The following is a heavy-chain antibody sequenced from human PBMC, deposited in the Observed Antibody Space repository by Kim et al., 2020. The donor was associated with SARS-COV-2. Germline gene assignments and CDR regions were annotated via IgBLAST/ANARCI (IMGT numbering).Heavy chain of an antibody. J-gene: IGHJ4*02. CDR3: AKDRTIVVVPAAPFDY. Sequence: SVKGRFTIARDNSKNPLDLQMNSRRAGDTAVYYCAKDRTIVVVPAAPFDYWGQGTLVTVSS. D-gene: IGHD2-2*01. V-gene: IGHV3-30*02.